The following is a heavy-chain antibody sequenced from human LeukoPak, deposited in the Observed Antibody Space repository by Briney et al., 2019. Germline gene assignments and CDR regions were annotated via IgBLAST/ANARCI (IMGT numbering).Heavy chain of an antibody. Sequence: QTGGSLRLSCAASGFTFSSYGMHWVRQAPGKGLEWVAVIWYDGSNKYYADSVKGRFTISRDNSKNTLYLQMNSLRAEDTAVYYCARGYSGYDWGVDYWGQGTLVTVSS. CDR2: IWYDGSNK. CDR1: GFTFSSYG. D-gene: IGHD5-12*01. CDR3: ARGYSGYDWGVDY. V-gene: IGHV3-33*01. J-gene: IGHJ4*02.